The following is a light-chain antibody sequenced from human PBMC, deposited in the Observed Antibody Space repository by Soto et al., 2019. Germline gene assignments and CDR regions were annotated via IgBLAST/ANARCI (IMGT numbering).Light chain of an antibody. CDR1: QSVTTDD. V-gene: IGKV3-20*01. J-gene: IGKJ4*01. CDR3: QQYGSSAT. CDR2: GAS. Sequence: ETVLNQSPDTLYFSPGERATLSCRASQSVTTDDLAWDQQKADQAPRLLIYGASSSAPGIPDRFGGSGSGTDFSLSISRLEPEDSAFYYWQQYGSSATFGGGTKV.